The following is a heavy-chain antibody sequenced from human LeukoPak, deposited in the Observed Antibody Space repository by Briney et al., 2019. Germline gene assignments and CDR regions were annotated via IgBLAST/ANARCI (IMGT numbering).Heavy chain of an antibody. D-gene: IGHD3-10*01. CDR3: AKDYYYGSGTYYGYFDY. CDR2: ISSRSGYI. CDR1: GFTFSSYS. Sequence: GGSLRLSCAASGFTFSSYSMNWVRQAPGKGLEWVSSISSRSGYIYYADSVKGRFTISRDNAKNSLYLQMNSLRAEDTAVYYCAKDYYYGSGTYYGYFDYWGQGTLVTVSS. J-gene: IGHJ4*02. V-gene: IGHV3-21*04.